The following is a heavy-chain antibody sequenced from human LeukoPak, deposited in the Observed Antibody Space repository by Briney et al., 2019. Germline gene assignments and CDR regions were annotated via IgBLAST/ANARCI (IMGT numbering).Heavy chain of an antibody. J-gene: IGHJ6*03. V-gene: IGHV3-49*04. CDR1: GFTFSDHY. Sequence: GGSLRLSCAASGFTFSDHYMDWVRQAPGKGLEGVGFIRTEAYDGATDYGASVKGRFTISRDDSKNIAYLQMNSLNTEDTAVYYCTRTFGYYYFYMDVWGKGTTVIVSS. D-gene: IGHD3-16*01. CDR2: IRTEAYDGAT. CDR3: TRTFGYYYFYMDV.